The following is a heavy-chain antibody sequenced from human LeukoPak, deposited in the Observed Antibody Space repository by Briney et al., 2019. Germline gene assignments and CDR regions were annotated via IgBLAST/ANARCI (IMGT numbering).Heavy chain of an antibody. CDR2: IRPDGSEK. V-gene: IGHV3-7*01. CDR1: GFTFSTYW. D-gene: IGHD2-15*01. J-gene: IGHJ3*02. Sequence: GGSLRLSCAASGFTFSTYWMSWVRQAPGKGLEWVANIRPDGSEKYYLDSVRGRLTISRDNAKNSLSLQMNSLRGEDTAVYYCARDLHRYCSGGSCPGAFDIWGQGTMVTVSS. CDR3: ARDLHRYCSGGSCPGAFDI.